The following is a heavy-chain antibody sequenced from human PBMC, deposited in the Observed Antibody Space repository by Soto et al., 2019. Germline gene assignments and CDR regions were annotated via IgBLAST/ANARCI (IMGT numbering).Heavy chain of an antibody. CDR3: VRIRYQLPSSVLWLDP. Sequence: TSETLSLTCAVYGGFLSESYWTWIRQPPGKGLEWIGEINHVGGTNYNPSLKSRVTMSVDTSQNQFYLRLISVTAADTAMYFCVRIRYQLPSSVLWLDPWGQGTPVT. J-gene: IGHJ5*02. CDR2: INHVGGT. D-gene: IGHD3-16*01. CDR1: GGFLSESY. V-gene: IGHV4-34*01.